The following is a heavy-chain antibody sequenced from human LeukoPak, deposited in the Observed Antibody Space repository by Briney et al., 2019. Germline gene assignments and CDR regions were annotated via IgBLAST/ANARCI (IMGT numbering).Heavy chain of an antibody. D-gene: IGHD3-10*01. J-gene: IGHJ4*02. CDR1: GFTYSSYD. V-gene: IGHV3-30*18. CDR3: PKDEGLLSFGGYFDY. CDR2: ISYDGSNK. Sequence: PGGSLRLSCAASGFTYSSYDMHWVRQAPGKGLEWVAVISYDGSNKYYAASVKGRITISRDNYKNRPQLQMNRQREEDTAVYYCPKDEGLLSFGGYFDYWGQGTLVPVSS.